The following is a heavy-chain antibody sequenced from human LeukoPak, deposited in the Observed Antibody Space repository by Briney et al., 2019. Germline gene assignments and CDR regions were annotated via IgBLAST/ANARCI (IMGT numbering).Heavy chain of an antibody. CDR3: ATQILLCHYY. CDR1: GESISGFY. Sequence: PSETLSLTCTVSGESISGFYWTWIRQPPGKGLEWIGYIYYSGSTNYNPSLKSRVTISVDTSKNQFSLKLNSVTAADTAVYYCATQILLCHYYWGQGTLVTVSS. CDR2: IYYSGST. V-gene: IGHV4-59*08. J-gene: IGHJ4*02. D-gene: IGHD2/OR15-2a*01.